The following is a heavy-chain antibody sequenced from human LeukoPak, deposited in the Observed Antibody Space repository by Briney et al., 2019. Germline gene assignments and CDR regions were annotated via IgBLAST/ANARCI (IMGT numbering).Heavy chain of an antibody. D-gene: IGHD4-17*01. CDR3: AREESYGDYAWFDP. CDR1: GYTFTGYY. J-gene: IGHJ5*02. CDR2: INPNSGGT. V-gene: IGHV1-2*04. Sequence: ASVKVSCKASGYTFTGYYIHWVRQAPGQGLEWTGWINPNSGGTNYAQKFQGWVTMTRDTSISTAYMELSRLRSDDTAVYFCAREESYGDYAWFDPWGQGTLVTVSS.